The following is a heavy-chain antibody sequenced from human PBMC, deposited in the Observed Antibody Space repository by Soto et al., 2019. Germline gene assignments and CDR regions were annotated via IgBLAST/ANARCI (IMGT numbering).Heavy chain of an antibody. CDR3: ARSSWPTDY. J-gene: IGHJ4*02. CDR2: IIPIFGTP. V-gene: IGHV1-69*12. CDR1: GGTFSNHA. Sequence: QVQLVQSGAEVKKPGSSVRVSCKASGGTFSNHAIYWVRQAPGQGLEWMGGIIPIFGTPNYAQSFQGRLTISADESTSTAYMALSSLSSQDTAVYYCARSSWPTDYWGEGTLVTVSS. D-gene: IGHD6-13*01.